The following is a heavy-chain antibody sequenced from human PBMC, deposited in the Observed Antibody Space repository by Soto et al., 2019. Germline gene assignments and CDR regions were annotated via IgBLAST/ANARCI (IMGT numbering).Heavy chain of an antibody. CDR2: TYFRSKWYN. V-gene: IGHV6-1*01. J-gene: IGHJ4*02. D-gene: IGHD6-13*01. CDR3: ARASYSTTWYWYFDY. Sequence: SQTLSLTCAISGDSVSSNSAAWNWIRQSPSRGLEWLGRTYFRSKWYNDYAVSVKSRISINPDTSKNQFSLQLNSVTPEDTAVYYCARASYSTTWYWYFDYWGQGGLVTVSS. CDR1: GDSVSSNSAA.